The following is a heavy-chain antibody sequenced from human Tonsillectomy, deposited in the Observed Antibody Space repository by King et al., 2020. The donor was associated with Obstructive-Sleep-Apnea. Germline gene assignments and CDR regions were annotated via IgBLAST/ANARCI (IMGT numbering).Heavy chain of an antibody. CDR1: GFTFSSYA. CDR3: AKVGGKMIHGFDY. Sequence: VQLVESGGGLVQPGGSLRLSCAASGFTFSSYAMSWVRQTPGKGLEWVSAIGGSDGSTYYADSVKGRFTISRDSSKNTLYLQMNSLRAEDTAIYYCAKVGGKMIHGFDYWGQGTLVTVSS. J-gene: IGHJ4*02. CDR2: IGGSDGST. D-gene: IGHD3-22*01. V-gene: IGHV3-23*04.